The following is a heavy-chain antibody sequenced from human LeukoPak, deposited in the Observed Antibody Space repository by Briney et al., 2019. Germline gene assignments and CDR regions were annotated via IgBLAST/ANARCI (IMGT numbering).Heavy chain of an antibody. J-gene: IGHJ4*02. CDR3: AKDSAYYYDSYYFDY. D-gene: IGHD3-22*01. CDR1: GFTFSSYG. V-gene: IGHV3-33*06. CDR2: IWYDGSNK. Sequence: GRSLRLSCAASGFTFSSYGMHWIRQAPGKGLEWVAVIWYDGSNKYYADSVKGRFTISRDNSKNTLYLQMNSLRAEDTAVYYCAKDSAYYYDSYYFDYWGQGTLVTVSS.